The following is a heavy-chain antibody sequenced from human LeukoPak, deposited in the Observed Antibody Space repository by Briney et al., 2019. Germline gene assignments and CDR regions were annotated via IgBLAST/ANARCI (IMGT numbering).Heavy chain of an antibody. CDR2: VWDAGTNT. V-gene: IGHV3-33*01. J-gene: IGHJ4*02. CDR1: GFTFSNYA. Sequence: PGGSLRLSCAASGFTFSNYAMHWVRQAPGKGLEWVAAVWDAGTNTHYADSVKGRVTISRDNAKNTLYLQMNSLGAEDTAVYYCARAQSGPDPFDYWGQGTLVTVSS. CDR3: ARAQSGPDPFDY.